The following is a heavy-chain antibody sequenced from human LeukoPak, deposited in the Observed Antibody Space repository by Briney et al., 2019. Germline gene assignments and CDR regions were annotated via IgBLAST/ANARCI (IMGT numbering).Heavy chain of an antibody. V-gene: IGHV3-23*01. Sequence: GGSLRLSCAASGFTFSSYAMSWVRQAPGKGLEWVSAISGSGGSTYYADSVKGRFTISRDNAKNSLYLQMNSLRAEDTAVYYCARDGDYYGSGSRFIAFDIWGQGTMVTVSS. D-gene: IGHD3-10*01. J-gene: IGHJ3*02. CDR1: GFTFSSYA. CDR3: ARDGDYYGSGSRFIAFDI. CDR2: ISGSGGST.